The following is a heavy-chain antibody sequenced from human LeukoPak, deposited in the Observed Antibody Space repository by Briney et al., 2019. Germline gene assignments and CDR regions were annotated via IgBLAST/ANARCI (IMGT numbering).Heavy chain of an antibody. Sequence: GRSLRLSCAASGFTFSNYAMSLVRQAPGKGLEWVSGIGGGGGSTYYADSVKGRFTISRDNSKNTLYLQMNSLRVEDTAAYYCAKDRRDGSNRNGFFDYWGQGTLVTVSS. J-gene: IGHJ4*02. CDR1: GFTFSNYA. CDR2: IGGGGGST. V-gene: IGHV3-23*01. CDR3: AKDRRDGSNRNGFFDY. D-gene: IGHD5-24*01.